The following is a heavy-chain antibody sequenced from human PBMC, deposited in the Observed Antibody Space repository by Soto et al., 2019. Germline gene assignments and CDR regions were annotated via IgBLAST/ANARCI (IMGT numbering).Heavy chain of an antibody. V-gene: IGHV1-2*02. CDR3: ARSLLTGTAYGYYYYGMDV. Sequence: ASVKVSCKASGYTFTGYYMHWVRQAPGQGLEWMGWINPNSGGTNYAQKFQGRVTMTRDTSISTAYMELSRLRSDDTAVYYCARSLLTGTAYGYYYYGMDVWGQGTTVTVSS. D-gene: IGHD1-7*01. CDR2: INPNSGGT. J-gene: IGHJ6*02. CDR1: GYTFTGYY.